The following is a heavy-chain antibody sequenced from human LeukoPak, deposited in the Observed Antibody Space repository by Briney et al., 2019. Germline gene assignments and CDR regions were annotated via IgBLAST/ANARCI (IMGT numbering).Heavy chain of an antibody. CDR2: ISGSGGST. V-gene: IGHV3-23*01. J-gene: IGHJ5*02. D-gene: IGHD4-17*01. CDR1: GFTFSSYA. Sequence: GGSLRLSWAASGFTFSSYAMSWVHQAPGKGLEWVSAISGSGGSTYYADSVKGRFTISRDNAKNSLYLQMNSLRAEDTAVYYCARADYGDLNWFDPWGQGTLVTVSS. CDR3: ARADYGDLNWFDP.